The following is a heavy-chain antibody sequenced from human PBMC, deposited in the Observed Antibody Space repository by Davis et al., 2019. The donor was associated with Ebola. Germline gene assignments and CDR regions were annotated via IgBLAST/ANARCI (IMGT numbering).Heavy chain of an antibody. CDR1: GDSVTSTRYY. CDR3: ARIPRDYEDFYFGLDV. V-gene: IGHV4-39*01. CDR2: AFYDGTT. Sequence: SETLSLTCTVSGDSVTSTRYYWGWIRQPPGKGLEWVASAFYDGTTYYNPSDSSLKGRITTSIDTSNNQFSLKLSSVNAADTAVYYCARIPRDYEDFYFGLDVWGQGTTVTVSS. J-gene: IGHJ6*02. D-gene: IGHD4-17*01.